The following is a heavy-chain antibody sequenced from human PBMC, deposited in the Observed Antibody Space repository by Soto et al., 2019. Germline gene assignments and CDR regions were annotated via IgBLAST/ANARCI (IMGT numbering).Heavy chain of an antibody. CDR1: GLIFSDVW. CDR2: IKTKPDDGTI. D-gene: IGHD1-1*01. V-gene: IGHV3-15*01. Sequence: GSLRLSCAASGLIFSDVWMTWVRQAPGKGLEWVGRIKTKPDDGTIDYAAPVRGRFTISRDDSKHTLYLQMTSLTPDDTGVYYCTTSNLGVDFWGPGTLVTVSS. CDR3: TTSNLGVDF. J-gene: IGHJ4*02.